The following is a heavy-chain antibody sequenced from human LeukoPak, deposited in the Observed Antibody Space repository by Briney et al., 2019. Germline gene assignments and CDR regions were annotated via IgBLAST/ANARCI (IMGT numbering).Heavy chain of an antibody. CDR1: GFTLSCNY. D-gene: IGHD6-13*01. CDR2: IYSGGST. CDR3: ARVAGAAGLY. V-gene: IGHV3-53*01. J-gene: IGHJ4*02. Sequence: GGSLRLSCAASGFTLSCNYMGWVRQAPGTGLEWVSIIYSGGSTDYVDSVKGRFTISRDNSRNTLYLQMNSLRGEDTAMYYCARVAGAAGLYWGQGTLVTVSS.